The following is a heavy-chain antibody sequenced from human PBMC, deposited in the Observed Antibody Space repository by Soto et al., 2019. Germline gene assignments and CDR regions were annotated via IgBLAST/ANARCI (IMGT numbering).Heavy chain of an antibody. CDR2: IYYSGST. J-gene: IGHJ6*03. CDR1: GGSISSYY. D-gene: IGHD2-15*01. Sequence: TSETLSLTCTVSGGSISSYYWSWIRQPPGKGLEWIGYIYYSGSTNYNPSLKSRVTISVDTSKNQFSLKLSSVTAADTAVYYCARPYRRYCSGGSCYSYYYYMDVWGKGTTVTVSS. V-gene: IGHV4-59*01. CDR3: ARPYRRYCSGGSCYSYYYYMDV.